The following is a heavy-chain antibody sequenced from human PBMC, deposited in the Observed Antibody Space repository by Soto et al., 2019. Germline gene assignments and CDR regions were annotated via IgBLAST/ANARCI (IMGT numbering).Heavy chain of an antibody. V-gene: IGHV1-69*13. J-gene: IGHJ4*02. CDR1: GGTFSSYA. D-gene: IGHD3-22*01. CDR2: IIPIFGTA. Sequence: GASVKVSCKASGGTFSSYAISWVRQAPGQGLEWMGGIIPIFGTANYAQKFQGRVTITADESTSTAYMELSSLRSEDTAVYYCAREGRYYYDSSGYYDFDYWSQGTLVTVSS. CDR3: AREGRYYYDSSGYYDFDY.